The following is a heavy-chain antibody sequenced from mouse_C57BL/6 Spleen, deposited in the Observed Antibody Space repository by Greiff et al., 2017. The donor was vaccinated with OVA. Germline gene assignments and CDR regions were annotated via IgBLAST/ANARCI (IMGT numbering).Heavy chain of an antibody. V-gene: IGHV1-54*01. D-gene: IGHD2-1*01. CDR2: INPGSGGT. Sequence: QVQLQQSGAELVRPGTSVKVSCKASGYAFTNYLIEWVKQRPGQGLEWIGVINPGSGGTNYNEKFKGKATLTADKSSSTAYMQLSSLTSEDSAVYFCARHYYGNYDAMDYWVKEPQSPSPQ. J-gene: IGHJ4*01. CDR3: ARHYYGNYDAMDY. CDR1: GYAFTNYL.